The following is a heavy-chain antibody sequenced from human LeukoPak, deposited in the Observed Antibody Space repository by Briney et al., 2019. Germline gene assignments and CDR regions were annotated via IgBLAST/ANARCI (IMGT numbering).Heavy chain of an antibody. CDR2: ISGSGGST. CDR3: AKDGGFWGGYLSWGSSRTDSYYMDV. CDR1: GFTFSSYA. J-gene: IGHJ6*03. D-gene: IGHD3-3*01. Sequence: GGSLRLSCAASGFTFSSYAMSWVRQAPGKGLEWVSAISGSGGSTYYADSVKGRFTISRDKSRDTLSLQMNSLRAEDTAVYYCAKDGGFWGGYLSWGSSRTDSYYMDVWGKGTTVIVSS. V-gene: IGHV3-23*01.